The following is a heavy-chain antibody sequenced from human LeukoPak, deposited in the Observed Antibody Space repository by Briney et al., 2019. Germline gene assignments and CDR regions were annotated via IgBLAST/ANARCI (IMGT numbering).Heavy chain of an antibody. CDR3: AKDYRRYCSSTSCQPFDY. J-gene: IGHJ4*02. D-gene: IGHD2-2*01. CDR2: ISYDGSNK. Sequence: PGGSLRLSCAASGFTFSSYGMHWVRQAPGKGLEWLAVISYDGSNKYYADSVKGRFTISRDNSKNTLYLQMDSLRAEDTAVYYCAKDYRRYCSSTSCQPFDYWGQGTLVTVSS. CDR1: GFTFSSYG. V-gene: IGHV3-30*18.